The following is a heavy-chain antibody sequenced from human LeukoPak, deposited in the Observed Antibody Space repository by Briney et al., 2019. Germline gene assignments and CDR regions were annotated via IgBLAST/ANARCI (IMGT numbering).Heavy chain of an antibody. CDR1: GFTFSTNG. D-gene: IGHD3-9*01. CDR3: AKGDYDILTGYLIPFDY. CDR2: ISGSGGST. J-gene: IGHJ4*02. V-gene: IGHV3-23*01. Sequence: GGSLRLSCAASGFTFSTNGMSWVRQAPGKGLEWVSGISGSGGSTYYADSAKGRFTISRDNSKNTLYLQMNSLRAEDTAVYYCAKGDYDILTGYLIPFDYWGQGTLVTVSS.